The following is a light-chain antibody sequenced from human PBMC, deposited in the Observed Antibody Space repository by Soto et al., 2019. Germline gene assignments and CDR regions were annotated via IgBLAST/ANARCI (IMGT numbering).Light chain of an antibody. CDR2: DAS. CDR1: QSISRW. J-gene: IGKJ1*01. CDR3: QQYNNYLPWT. Sequence: DIQMTQSPSTLSASVGDRVTITCRASQSISRWLVWYQQKPGKAPKVLIYDASILASGVPSRFSGSGSGTQFTLTISSLQPDDFATYYCQQYNNYLPWTFGQGTKVDIK. V-gene: IGKV1-5*01.